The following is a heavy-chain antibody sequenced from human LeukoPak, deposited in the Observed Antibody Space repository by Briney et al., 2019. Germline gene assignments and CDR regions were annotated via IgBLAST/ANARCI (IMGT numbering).Heavy chain of an antibody. CDR3: ARDRMGGSFDY. CDR2: ITSDSNTI. J-gene: IGHJ4*02. V-gene: IGHV3-48*01. Sequence: GGSLRLSCADSGFSFSTYGMSWVRQAPGKGLEWVSFITSDSNTIYYADSMKGRFTISRDNAENSLYLQMNSLSAEDTAVYYCARDRMGGSFDYWGQGTLVTVSS. CDR1: GFSFSTYG. D-gene: IGHD2-15*01.